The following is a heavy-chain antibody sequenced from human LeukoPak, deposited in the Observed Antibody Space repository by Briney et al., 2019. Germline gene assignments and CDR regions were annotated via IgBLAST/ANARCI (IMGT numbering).Heavy chain of an antibody. V-gene: IGHV3-23*01. CDR3: ARYPGAYYYYYMDV. CDR2: ISGSGGST. CDR1: GLTFSSYA. Sequence: PGGSLRLSCAASGLTFSSYAMSWVRQAPGKGLEWVSAISGSGGSTYYADSVKGRFTISRDNSKNTLYLQMNSLRAEDTAVYYCARYPGAYYYYYMDVWGKGTTVTISS. D-gene: IGHD3-10*01. J-gene: IGHJ6*03.